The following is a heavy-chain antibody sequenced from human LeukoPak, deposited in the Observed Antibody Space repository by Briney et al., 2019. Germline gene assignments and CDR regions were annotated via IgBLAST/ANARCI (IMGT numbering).Heavy chain of an antibody. CDR3: ARGESVRGYSYGYDY. J-gene: IGHJ4*02. CDR1: GYTFTGYY. V-gene: IGHV1-2*02. D-gene: IGHD5-18*01. Sequence: ASVKVSCKASGYTFTGYYMHWVRQAPGQGLEWMGWINPNSGGTNYAQKFQGRVTMTRDTSISTAYMELSRLGSDDTAVYYCARGESVRGYSYGYDYWGQGTLVTVSS. CDR2: INPNSGGT.